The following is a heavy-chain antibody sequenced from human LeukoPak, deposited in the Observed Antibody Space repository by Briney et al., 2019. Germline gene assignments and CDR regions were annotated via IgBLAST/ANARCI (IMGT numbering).Heavy chain of an antibody. CDR2: VSGMGTNT. CDR1: GFTFSSYV. J-gene: IGHJ6*02. D-gene: IGHD6-6*01. CDR3: AKYSSSSNYYYGMDV. V-gene: IGHV3-23*01. Sequence: GRSLRLSCAAAGFTFSSYVMTWVRQAPGKGLEWVSSVSGMGTNTYYADSVKGRFTISRDNSKNTLYLQMNSLRAEDTAVYYCAKYSSSSNYYYGMDVWGQGTTITVSS.